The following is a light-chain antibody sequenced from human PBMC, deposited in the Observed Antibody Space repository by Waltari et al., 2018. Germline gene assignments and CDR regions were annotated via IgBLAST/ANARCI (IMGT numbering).Light chain of an antibody. J-gene: IGKJ1*01. CDR2: GAS. CDR1: QSVSRA. V-gene: IGKV3-20*01. CDR3: QHYVRLPAT. Sequence: EVVLTQSPGTLSLSPGERATLSCRASQSVSRALAWYQQKPGQAPRLLIYGASIRAPGIPDRFSGSGSGTDFSLTISRLEPADSAMYYCQHYVRLPATFGQGTKVEIK.